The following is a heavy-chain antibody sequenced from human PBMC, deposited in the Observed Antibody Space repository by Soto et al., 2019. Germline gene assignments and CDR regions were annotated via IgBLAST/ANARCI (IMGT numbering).Heavy chain of an antibody. CDR2: INVNSGGT. CDR1: GYTFTGNY. J-gene: IGHJ4*02. CDR3: ARGDKLSLYPQLDY. V-gene: IGHV1-2*04. Sequence: QVQLVQSGAEVKKPGASVKVSCKASGYTFTGNYMHWVRQAPGQGFEWMGWINVNSGGTKYAQKFQGWVTMTTDTSITTAYMELSRLRSDATAVYYCARGDKLSLYPQLDYWGQGTLVTVSS. D-gene: IGHD3-16*02.